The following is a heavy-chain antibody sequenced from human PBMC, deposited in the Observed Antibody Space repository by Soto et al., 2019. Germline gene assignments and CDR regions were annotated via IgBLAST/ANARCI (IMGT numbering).Heavy chain of an antibody. CDR1: GFTFSSYS. D-gene: IGHD2-15*01. CDR3: ARDRGVVVVGAATVPDAFDI. V-gene: IGHV3-21*01. CDR2: ISSSSSYI. Sequence: GGSLRLSCAASGFTFSSYSMNWVRQAPGKGLEWVSSISSSSSYIYYADSVKGRFTIYRDNAKNSLYLQMNSLRAEDTAVYYCARDRGVVVVGAATVPDAFDICGQGTMVTVSS. J-gene: IGHJ3*02.